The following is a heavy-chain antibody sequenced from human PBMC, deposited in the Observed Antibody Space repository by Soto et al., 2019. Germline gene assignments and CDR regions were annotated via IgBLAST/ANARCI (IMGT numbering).Heavy chain of an antibody. CDR3: ARGDTLIWSSYPLPQNDY. Sequence: PGGSLRLSCAASGFTFSDYYMSWVRQAPGKGLEWVSYISSSSSTIYYADSVKGRFTISRDNAKNSLYLQMNSLRDEDTAVYYCARGDTLIWSSYPLPQNDYWGQGTLVTVSS. CDR1: GFTFSDYY. J-gene: IGHJ4*02. CDR2: ISSSSSTI. D-gene: IGHD3-3*01. V-gene: IGHV3-11*04.